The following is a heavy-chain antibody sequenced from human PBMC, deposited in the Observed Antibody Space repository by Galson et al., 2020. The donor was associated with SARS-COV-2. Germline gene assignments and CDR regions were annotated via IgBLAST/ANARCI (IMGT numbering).Heavy chain of an antibody. Sequence: LSLTCTVSGGSISSGGYYWSWIRQHPGKGLEWIGYIYYSGSTYYNPSLKSRVTISVDTSKNQFSLKLSSVTAADTAVYYCARASRTIFGVVKHFDYWGQGTLVTVSS. J-gene: IGHJ4*02. V-gene: IGHV4-31*03. CDR3: ARASRTIFGVVKHFDY. CDR2: IYYSGST. D-gene: IGHD3-3*01. CDR1: GGSISSGGYY.